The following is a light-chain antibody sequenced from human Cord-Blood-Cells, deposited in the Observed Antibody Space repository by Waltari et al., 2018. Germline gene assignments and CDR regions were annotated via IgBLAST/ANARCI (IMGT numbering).Light chain of an antibody. CDR2: EGS. V-gene: IGLV2-23*01. CDR1: SSSVGSYNL. CDR3: CSYAGSSTWV. J-gene: IGLJ3*02. Sequence: QSALTQPASVSVSPGQSITIPCTGTSSSVGSYNLVSWYQQHPGKAPKLMIYEGSKRPSGVSNRFSGSKSGNTASLTISGLQAEDEADYYCCSYAGSSTWVFGGGTKLTVL.